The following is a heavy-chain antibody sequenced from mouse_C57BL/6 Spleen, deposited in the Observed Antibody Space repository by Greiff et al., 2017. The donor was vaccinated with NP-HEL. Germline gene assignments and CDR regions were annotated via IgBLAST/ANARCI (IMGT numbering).Heavy chain of an antibody. J-gene: IGHJ2*01. CDR2: ISDGGSYT. D-gene: IGHD2-4*01. Sequence: EVHLVESGGGLVKPGGSLKLSCAASGFTFSSYAMSWVRQTPEKRLEWVATISDGGSYTYYPDNVKGRFTISRDNAKNNLYLQMSHLKSEDTAMYYCARAVYYDYDEGYYFDYWGQGTTLTVSS. V-gene: IGHV5-4*01. CDR3: ARAVYYDYDEGYYFDY. CDR1: GFTFSSYA.